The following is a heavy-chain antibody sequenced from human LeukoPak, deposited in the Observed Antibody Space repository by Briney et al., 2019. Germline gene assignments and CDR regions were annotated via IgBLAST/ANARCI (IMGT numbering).Heavy chain of an antibody. CDR1: GYSISSGYY. CDR2: IYHSGNT. V-gene: IGHV4-38-2*02. D-gene: IGHD6-13*01. J-gene: IGHJ4*02. CDR3: ARGGLGYSSSWYVY. Sequence: SETLSFTCTVSGYSISSGYYWGWIRQPPGKGLEWIGSIYHSGNTYYNPSLKSRVTISVDTSKNQFSLKLSSVTAADTAVYYCARGGLGYSSSWYVYWGQGTLVTVSS.